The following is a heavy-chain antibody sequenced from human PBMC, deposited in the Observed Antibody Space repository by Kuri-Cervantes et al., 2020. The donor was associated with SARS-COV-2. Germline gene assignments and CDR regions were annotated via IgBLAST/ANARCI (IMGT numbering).Heavy chain of an antibody. Sequence: GGSLRLSCAASGFTFSSYDMHWVRQATGKGLEWVSAIGTAGDTYYPGSVKGRFTISRENAKNTVYVQMNSLRAEDTAVYYCARGGGGVVSYGLDVWGQGTTVTVSS. V-gene: IGHV3-13*01. J-gene: IGHJ6*02. CDR2: IGTAGDT. CDR1: GFTFSSYD. CDR3: ARGGGGVVSYGLDV. D-gene: IGHD3-16*01.